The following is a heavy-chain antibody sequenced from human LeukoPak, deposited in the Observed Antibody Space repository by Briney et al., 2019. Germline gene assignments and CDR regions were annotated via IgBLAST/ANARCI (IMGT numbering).Heavy chain of an antibody. Sequence: GGSLRLSCAASGFTFSSCGMHWVRQAPGKGLEWVALIWFDGSEKYYAETMKGRFTISRDNSKNTLYLQMNSLRAEDTAVYYCARVHIAATYGMDVWGQGTTVTVSS. CDR3: ARVHIAATYGMDV. CDR1: GFTFSSCG. V-gene: IGHV3-33*01. D-gene: IGHD6-13*01. J-gene: IGHJ6*02. CDR2: IWFDGSEK.